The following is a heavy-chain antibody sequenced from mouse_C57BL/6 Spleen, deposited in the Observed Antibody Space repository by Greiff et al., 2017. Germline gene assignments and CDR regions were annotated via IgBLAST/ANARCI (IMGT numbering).Heavy chain of an antibody. V-gene: IGHV1-80*01. CDR2: IYPGDGDT. CDR1: GYAFSSYW. J-gene: IGHJ4*01. CDR3: ARWLRDYAMDY. Sequence: VQLQQSGAELVKPGASVKISCKASGYAFSSYWMNWVKQRPGKGLEWIGQIYPGDGDTNYNGKFKGKDTLTADKSSSTAYMQLSSLTSEDSAVYFCARWLRDYAMDYWGQGTSVTVSS. D-gene: IGHD2-2*01.